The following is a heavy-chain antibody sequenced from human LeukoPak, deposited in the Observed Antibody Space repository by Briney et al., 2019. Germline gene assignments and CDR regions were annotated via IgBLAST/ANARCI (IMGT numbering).Heavy chain of an antibody. CDR1: GYTFTDYY. Sequence: GASVKVSCKASGYTFTDYYMHWVRQAPGQGLEWMGWINPSSGGTNYAQKFQGRVTITADESTSTAYMELSSLRSEDTAVYYCARSRGDSSGYSYRMSYYMDVWGKGTTVTISS. J-gene: IGHJ6*03. CDR3: ARSRGDSSGYSYRMSYYMDV. V-gene: IGHV1-2*02. D-gene: IGHD3-22*01. CDR2: INPSSGGT.